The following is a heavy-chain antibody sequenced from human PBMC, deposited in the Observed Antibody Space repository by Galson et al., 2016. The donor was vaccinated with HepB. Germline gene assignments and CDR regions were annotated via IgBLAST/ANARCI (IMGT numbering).Heavy chain of an antibody. V-gene: IGHV2-5*02. CDR2: VFWDNDK. CDR1: GFSLTTTGVA. Sequence: PALVKPTQTLTLTCTYSGFSLTTTGVAVSWIRQPPGAALEWVGLVFWDNDKKYSQSLKTRITVSKDTSKNQVVLTMTNVGPPDTATYFWARSSPDYHFAMDFWGQGLAVTV. J-gene: IGHJ6*02. CDR3: ARSSPDYHFAMDF.